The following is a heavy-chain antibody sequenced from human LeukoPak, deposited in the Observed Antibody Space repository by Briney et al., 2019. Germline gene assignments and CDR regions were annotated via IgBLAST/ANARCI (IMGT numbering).Heavy chain of an antibody. D-gene: IGHD5-12*01. CDR2: IDPSDSYT. Sequence: KLGESLKISCKGSGYSFTSYWISWVRQMPGKGLEWMGRIDPSDSYTNYSPSFQGHVTISADKSISTAYLQWSSLKVSDTAMYYCATRHSGYDSVDYWGQGTLVTVSS. V-gene: IGHV5-10-1*01. CDR3: ATRHSGYDSVDY. J-gene: IGHJ4*02. CDR1: GYSFTSYW.